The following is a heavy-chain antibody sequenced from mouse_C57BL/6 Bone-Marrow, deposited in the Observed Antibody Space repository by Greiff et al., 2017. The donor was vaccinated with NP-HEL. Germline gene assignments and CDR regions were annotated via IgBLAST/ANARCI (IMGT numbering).Heavy chain of an antibody. CDR3: SNWADY. J-gene: IGHJ2*01. V-gene: IGHV1-22*01. CDR1: GYTFTDYN. CDR2: INPYTGGT. D-gene: IGHD4-1*02. Sequence: DVQLQESGPELVKPGASVKMSCKASGYTFTDYNMHWVKQSHGKSLEWIGYINPYTGGTSYNQKFKGKATLTVNNASSTAYMELSSLTSEDSAVYYCSNWADYWGQGTTLTVAS.